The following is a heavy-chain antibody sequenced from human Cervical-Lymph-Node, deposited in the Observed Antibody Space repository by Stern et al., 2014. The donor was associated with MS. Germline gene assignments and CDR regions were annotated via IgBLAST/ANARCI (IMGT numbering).Heavy chain of an antibody. CDR2: INPHSGGT. V-gene: IGHV1-2*06. Sequence: QVQLVQSGAEVQKPGASVKVSCKASGYTFTGNYIHWVRQAPGQGLEWMGRINPHSGGTKYAQKFQGRVSMARDTSISTAYMELSRLRSDDTAVYYCARGTYFDYYYYGMDVWGQGTTVTVSS. D-gene: IGHD3-9*01. J-gene: IGHJ6*02. CDR3: ARGTYFDYYYYGMDV. CDR1: GYTFTGNY.